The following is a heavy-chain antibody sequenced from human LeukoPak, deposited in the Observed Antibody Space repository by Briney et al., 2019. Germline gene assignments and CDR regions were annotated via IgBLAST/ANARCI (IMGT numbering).Heavy chain of an antibody. CDR2: FDPEDGET. D-gene: IGHD5-12*01. V-gene: IGHV1-24*01. J-gene: IGHJ4*02. Sequence: GGSLRLSCAASGFTFSNYGMHWVRQAPGKGLEWMGGFDPEDGETIYAQKFQGRVTMTEGTSTDTAYMELSSLRSEDTAVYYCATFTCGYSGYDYVCYFDYWGQGTLVTVSS. CDR3: ATFTCGYSGYDYVCYFDY. CDR1: GFTFSNYG.